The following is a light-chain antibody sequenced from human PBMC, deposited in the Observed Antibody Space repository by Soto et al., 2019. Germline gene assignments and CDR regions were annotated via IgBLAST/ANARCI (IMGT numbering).Light chain of an antibody. V-gene: IGLV2-23*01. CDR1: SSDVGNYNL. Sequence: QSALTQPASVSGSPGRSITISCTGGSSDVGNYNLVSWYQQHPDRAPKLIIFEGNKRPSGISNRFSGSKSGNTASLTISGLQPEDEADYYRCSYAGRTTYVFGTGTKVTVL. CDR2: EGN. J-gene: IGLJ1*01. CDR3: CSYAGRTTYV.